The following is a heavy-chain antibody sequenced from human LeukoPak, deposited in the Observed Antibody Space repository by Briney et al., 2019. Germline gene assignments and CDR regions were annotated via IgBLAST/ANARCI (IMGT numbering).Heavy chain of an antibody. CDR2: IRYDGSNK. V-gene: IGHV3-30*02. Sequence: GGSLRLSCAASGFTSSSYGMHWVRQAPGKGLEWVAFIRYDGSNKYYADSVKGRFTISRDNSKNTLYLQMNSLRAEDTAVYYCAKEQYYDLWSGSGGHYFDYWGQGTLVTVSS. CDR3: AKEQYYDLWSGSGGHYFDY. J-gene: IGHJ4*02. D-gene: IGHD3-3*01. CDR1: GFTSSSYG.